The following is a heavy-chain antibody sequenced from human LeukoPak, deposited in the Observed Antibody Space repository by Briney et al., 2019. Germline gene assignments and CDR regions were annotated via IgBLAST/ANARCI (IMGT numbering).Heavy chain of an antibody. D-gene: IGHD1-26*01. CDR3: ARVFGGSYPTHDAFDI. J-gene: IGHJ3*02. V-gene: IGHV4-38-2*02. CDR2: IYHSGNT. Sequence: SETLFLTCSVSGYSISSGYYWAWIRQPPGKGLEWIGTIYHSGNTYYTPSLKSRVTVSVDTSKNQFSLNLSSVAAADTAVYYCARVFGGSYPTHDAFDIWGQGTMVTVSS. CDR1: GYSISSGYY.